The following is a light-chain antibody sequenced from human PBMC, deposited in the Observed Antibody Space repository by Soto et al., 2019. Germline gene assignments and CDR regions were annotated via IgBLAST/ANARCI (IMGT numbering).Light chain of an antibody. J-gene: IGKJ4*01. V-gene: IGKV1-12*01. CDR3: QQSNSFPLT. CDR1: QGISSR. Sequence: DIQMTQSPSSVSASVGDRVTITCRASQGISSRLAWYQQKPGKAPHLLIYAASSLQSGVPSRFSVSGSETAFTLTIGSLQPEDFATYYSQQSNSFPLTFGGGTKVEIK. CDR2: AAS.